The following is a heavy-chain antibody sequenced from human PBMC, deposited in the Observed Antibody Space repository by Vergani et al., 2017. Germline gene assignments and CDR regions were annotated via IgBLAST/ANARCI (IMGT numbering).Heavy chain of an antibody. CDR1: GFTFSSYA. V-gene: IGHV3-64*01. D-gene: IGHD2-15*01. J-gene: IGHJ4*02. Sequence: EVQLVESGGGLVQPGGSLRLSCAASGFTFSSYAMHWVRQAPGKGLEYVSAISSNGGSTYYANSVKGRFTISRDNSKNTLYLQMGSLRAEDMAVYYCARGTPACYWGQGTLVTVSS. CDR3: ARGTPACY. CDR2: ISSNGGST.